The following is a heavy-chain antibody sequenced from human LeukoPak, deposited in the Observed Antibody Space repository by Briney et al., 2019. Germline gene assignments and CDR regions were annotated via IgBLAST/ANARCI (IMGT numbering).Heavy chain of an antibody. CDR3: ARLRVAAAGSYFDY. CDR1: GGSISSYY. Sequence: PSETLSLTCTVSGGSISSYYWSWIRQPPGKGLEWIGYIYYSGSTNYNPSLKSRVTISVDTSKNQFSLKLSSVTAADTAAYYCARLRVAAAGSYFDYWGQGTLVTVSS. CDR2: IYYSGST. J-gene: IGHJ4*02. D-gene: IGHD6-13*01. V-gene: IGHV4-59*08.